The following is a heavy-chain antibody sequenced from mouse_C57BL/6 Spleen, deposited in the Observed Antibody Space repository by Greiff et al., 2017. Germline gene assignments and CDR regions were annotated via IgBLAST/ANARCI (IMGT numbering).Heavy chain of an antibody. Sequence: QVQLQQSGAELAKPGASVKLSCKASGYTFTSYWMHWVKQRPGQGLEWIGYINPSSGYTKYNPKFKDKATLTADKYSSTAYMQLSSLKYEDSAVYYCARYDYDGFGYAMDYWGQGTSVTVSS. J-gene: IGHJ4*01. CDR2: INPSSGYT. CDR3: ARYDYDGFGYAMDY. D-gene: IGHD2-4*01. V-gene: IGHV1-7*01. CDR1: GYTFTSYW.